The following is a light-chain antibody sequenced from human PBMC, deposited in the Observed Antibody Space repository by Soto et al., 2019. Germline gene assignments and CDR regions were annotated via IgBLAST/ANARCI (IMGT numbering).Light chain of an antibody. CDR3: QQYKSRWT. J-gene: IGKJ1*01. V-gene: IGKV1-5*03. Sequence: DIQMTQSPSTLSASVGDRVTITCRASQSISSWLAWYQQKPGKAPKLLIYKASSLESGVPSRFSGSGSGTEFTLTISSLQPDDFATYDCQQYKSRWTFGQGTKVEIK. CDR2: KAS. CDR1: QSISSW.